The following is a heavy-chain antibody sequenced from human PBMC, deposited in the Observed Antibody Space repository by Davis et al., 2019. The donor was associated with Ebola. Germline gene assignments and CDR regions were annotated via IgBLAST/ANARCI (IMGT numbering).Heavy chain of an antibody. Sequence: SVKVSCKASGFTFSSSAVQWVRQARGQRLEWIGWIVVGSGNTNYAQKFQERVTISRDMSTSTAYMELSSLRSEDTAVYYCARSYQLLQRNWFDPWGQGTLVTVSS. J-gene: IGHJ5*02. V-gene: IGHV1-58*01. D-gene: IGHD2-2*01. CDR2: IVVGSGNT. CDR3: ARSYQLLQRNWFDP. CDR1: GFTFSSSA.